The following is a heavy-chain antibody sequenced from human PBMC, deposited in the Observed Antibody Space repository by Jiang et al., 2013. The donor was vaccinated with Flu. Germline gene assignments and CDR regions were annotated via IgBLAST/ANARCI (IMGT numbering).Heavy chain of an antibody. CDR2: INPSGGST. CDR3: ARGLWGGHPHYCFDR. D-gene: IGHD7-27*01. J-gene: IGHJ4*02. V-gene: IGHV1-46*01. Sequence: VQSGAEVKKPGASVKISCKAFGYTFTTYYMHWVRQAPGQGLEWMGLINPSGGSTTYAQKFQGRVTMTRDTSTSTVYMDLSSLRSEDTAAYYCARGLWGGHPHYCFDRWGQGTLVTVSS. CDR1: GYTFTTYY.